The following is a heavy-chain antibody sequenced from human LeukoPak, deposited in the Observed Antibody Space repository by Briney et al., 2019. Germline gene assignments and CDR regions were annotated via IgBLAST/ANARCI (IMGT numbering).Heavy chain of an antibody. D-gene: IGHD2-2*01. CDR2: IYYSGST. CDR3: ARRYCSSTSCPEFDY. CDR1: GGSISSSSYS. J-gene: IGHJ4*02. V-gene: IGHV4-39*01. Sequence: KASETLSLTCTVSGGSISSSSYSWGWIRQPPGKGLEWIGSIYYSGSTYHNPSLKSRVTISVDTSKNQFSLKLSSVTAADTAVYYCARRYCSSTSCPEFDYWGQGTLVTVSS.